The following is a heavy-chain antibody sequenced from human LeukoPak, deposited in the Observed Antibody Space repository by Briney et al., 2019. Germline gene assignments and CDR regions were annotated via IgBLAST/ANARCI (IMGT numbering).Heavy chain of an antibody. D-gene: IGHD1-26*01. V-gene: IGHV3-48*03. J-gene: IGHJ3*02. CDR3: ATNSGTFHGFDI. CDR2: ISSSGSTI. CDR1: GFTFSRYV. Sequence: GGSLRLSCAASGFTFSRYVMNWVRQAPGKGLEWVSYISSSGSTIYYADSVKGRFTISRDNPKNSLYLQMRSLRAEDTAVYYCATNSGTFHGFDIWGQGTMVTVSS.